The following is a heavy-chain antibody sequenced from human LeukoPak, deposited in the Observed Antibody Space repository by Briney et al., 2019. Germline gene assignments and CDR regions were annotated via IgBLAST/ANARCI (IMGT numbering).Heavy chain of an antibody. V-gene: IGHV1-2*02. CDR1: GYTFTGYY. D-gene: IGHD1-26*01. CDR2: INPNSGGT. Sequence: ASVKVSCKASGYTFTGYYMHWVRQAPGQGLEWMGWINPNSGGTNYAQKFQGRVTMTRDTSISTAYMELSRLRSDDTAVYYCARALPTRGATSYYYYYMDVWGKGTTVNVSS. J-gene: IGHJ6*03. CDR3: ARALPTRGATSYYYYYMDV.